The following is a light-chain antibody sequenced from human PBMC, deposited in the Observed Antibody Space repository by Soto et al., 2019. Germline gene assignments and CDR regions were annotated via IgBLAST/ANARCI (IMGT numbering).Light chain of an antibody. V-gene: IGLV2-8*01. Sequence: QSALTQPPSASGSPGQSVTISCTGTSSDVGAYNYVSWYQQHPGKAPKVMIYEVSKRPSGVPDRFSGSKSDNTASLTVSGLQAEDEADYYCSSYAGTNILGVFGGGTQLTVL. CDR3: SSYAGTNILGV. CDR1: SSDVGAYNY. J-gene: IGLJ3*02. CDR2: EVS.